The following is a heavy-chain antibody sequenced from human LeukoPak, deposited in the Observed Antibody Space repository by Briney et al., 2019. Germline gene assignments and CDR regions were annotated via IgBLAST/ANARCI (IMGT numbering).Heavy chain of an antibody. CDR2: ISYDGSNK. V-gene: IGHV3-30-3*01. CDR3: ARDQVSTTVTTLLSFGMDV. CDR1: GFTFSSYA. D-gene: IGHD4-11*01. J-gene: IGHJ6*02. Sequence: PGGSLRLSCAASGFTFSSYAMHWVRQAPGKGVEWVAVISYDGSNKYYADSVKGRFTISRDNSKNTLYLQMNSLRAEDTAVYYCARDQVSTTVTTLLSFGMDVWGQGTTVTVSS.